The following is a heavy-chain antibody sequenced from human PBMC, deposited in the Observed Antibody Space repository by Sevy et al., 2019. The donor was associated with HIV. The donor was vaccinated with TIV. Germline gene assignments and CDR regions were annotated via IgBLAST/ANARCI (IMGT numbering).Heavy chain of an antibody. Sequence: GGSLRLSCAASEFIFISYAMSWVRQAPGKGLELVSSISGSGGSTYYADSVKGRFTVSRDNSKNMLYLQMNSLRAEDTAVYYCAKEELSGFYWGQGTLVTVSS. CDR1: EFIFISYA. J-gene: IGHJ4*02. CDR2: ISGSGGST. V-gene: IGHV3-23*01. D-gene: IGHD6-19*01. CDR3: AKEELSGFY.